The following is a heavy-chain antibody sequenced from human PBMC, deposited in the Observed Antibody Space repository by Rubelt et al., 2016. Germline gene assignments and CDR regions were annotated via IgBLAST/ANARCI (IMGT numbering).Heavy chain of an antibody. D-gene: IGHD6-13*01. V-gene: IGHV3-74*01. CDR1: RYW. CDR3: ARAGGGGLYSSSLDY. Sequence: RYWMHWVRQAPGKGLVWVSRINTDGSTSYADSVKGRFTISRDNGKNTLHLQMNSLRAEDTAVYYCARAGGGGLYSSSLDYWGQGTLVTVSS. CDR2: INTDGST. J-gene: IGHJ4*02.